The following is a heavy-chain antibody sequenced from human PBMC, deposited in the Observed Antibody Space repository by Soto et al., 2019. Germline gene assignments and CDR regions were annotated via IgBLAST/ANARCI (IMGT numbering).Heavy chain of an antibody. V-gene: IGHV4-39*01. CDR1: GGSIGTNDHY. D-gene: IGHD2-8*01. CDR3: ATPLTYFPFDF. J-gene: IGHJ4*02. Sequence: SETLSLTCTVSGGSIGTNDHYWGWIRRPPGKGLEWIASISYSGNTYYAPSLKSRVTISADTSKNQFSLKLSSVTAADTAIYYCATPLTYFPFDFWGQGIPVTVS. CDR2: ISYSGNT.